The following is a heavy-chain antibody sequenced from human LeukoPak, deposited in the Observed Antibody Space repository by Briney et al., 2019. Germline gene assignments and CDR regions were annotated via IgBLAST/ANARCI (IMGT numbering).Heavy chain of an antibody. J-gene: IGHJ6*03. V-gene: IGHV4-59*01. CDR2: ISCSGST. D-gene: IGHD5-18*01. CDR1: GGSISSYY. CDR3: ARAPERWYSYGSYTYYYMDV. Sequence: SETLSLTCTVSGGSISSYYWNWIRQPPGKGLEWIGSISCSGSTNYNHSLESGVTISVDTSKNQISLKLSSVTAADTTVYYCARAPERWYSYGSYTYYYMDVWGKGTTVTVSS.